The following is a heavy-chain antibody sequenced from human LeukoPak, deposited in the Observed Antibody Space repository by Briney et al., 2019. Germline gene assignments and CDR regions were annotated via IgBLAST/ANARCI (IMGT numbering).Heavy chain of an antibody. V-gene: IGHV1-2*02. J-gene: IGHJ4*02. Sequence: ASVKVSCKASGYTFTGYYMHWVRQAPGQGLEWMGWINPNSSGTNYAQKFQGRVTMTRDTSISTAYMELSRLRSDDTAVYYCARDLDSSGYYYYFDYWGQGTLVTVSS. CDR2: INPNSSGT. CDR1: GYTFTGYY. D-gene: IGHD3-22*01. CDR3: ARDLDSSGYYYYFDY.